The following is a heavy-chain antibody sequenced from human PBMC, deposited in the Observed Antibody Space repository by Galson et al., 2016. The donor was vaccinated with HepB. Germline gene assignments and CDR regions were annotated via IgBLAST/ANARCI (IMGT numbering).Heavy chain of an antibody. V-gene: IGHV5-51*01. D-gene: IGHD6-6*01. J-gene: IGHJ4*02. CDR2: IDPSDSEI. CDR3: ARLVADEYYFDT. CDR1: GYRFTSNW. Sequence: QSGAEVKKPGEALKISCQGSGYRFTSNWIAWVRQVPGKGLEWMGIIDPSDSEIKYSPSFEGQVTISADKSISTAYLQWSSLKPSDIAIYFCARLVADEYYFDTWGQGTLVTVSS.